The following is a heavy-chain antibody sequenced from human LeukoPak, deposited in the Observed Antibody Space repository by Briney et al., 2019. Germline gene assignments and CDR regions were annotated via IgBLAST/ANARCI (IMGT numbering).Heavy chain of an antibody. V-gene: IGHV3-33*01. Sequence: GGSLRLSCDASGFTFRNYGMHWVRQAPGKGLEWVAVIWFDGSKTNYIESVRGRVTISRDSSRATLSLQMNSLRVEDTAMYYCARYNGDYTAFDIWGHGTMVTVSS. CDR2: IWFDGSKT. D-gene: IGHD4-17*01. CDR1: GFTFRNYG. J-gene: IGHJ3*02. CDR3: ARYNGDYTAFDI.